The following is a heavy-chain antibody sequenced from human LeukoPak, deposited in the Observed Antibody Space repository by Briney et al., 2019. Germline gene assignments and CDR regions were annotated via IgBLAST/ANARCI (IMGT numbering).Heavy chain of an antibody. J-gene: IGHJ1*01. V-gene: IGHV1-18*01. D-gene: IGHD4-17*01. CDR2: ISTYNGNT. CDR3: ARGPPGGDYDYEYFQH. Sequence: ASVKVSCKASGYTFTSYGISWVRQAPGQGLEWMGWISTYNGNTNYAQKLQGRVTMTTDTSTSTAYMELRSLRSDDTAVYYCARGPPGGDYDYEYFQHWGQGTLVTVSS. CDR1: GYTFTSYG.